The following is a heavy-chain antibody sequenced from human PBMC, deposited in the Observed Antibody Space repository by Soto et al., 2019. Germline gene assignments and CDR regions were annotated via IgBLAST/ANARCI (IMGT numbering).Heavy chain of an antibody. Sequence: QVQFVQSGAELKKPGASVKVSCKASGYTFTNYAMHWVRQAPGQRLEWMGWINAGNGNTKYSQKFQGRVTITRDTSARTAYGELTSLRSDDTAVYYCARSGYCSSTSCSDGFDIWGQGTLVTVSS. CDR3: ARSGYCSSTSCSDGFDI. CDR2: INAGNGNT. D-gene: IGHD2-2*01. J-gene: IGHJ3*02. V-gene: IGHV1-3*01. CDR1: GYTFTNYA.